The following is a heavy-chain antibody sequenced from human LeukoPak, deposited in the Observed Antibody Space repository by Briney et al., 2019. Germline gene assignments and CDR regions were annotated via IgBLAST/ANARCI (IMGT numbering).Heavy chain of an antibody. Sequence: SETLSLTCAVSGVSISSNLWWTWVRQPPDKGLEWIAEIHHSGSINYNPSLKSRVTISVDKAKNQFSLNLNSVTAADTAVYYCARDRYYYDSSARYFDHWGQGTLVTVSS. CDR1: GVSISSNLW. J-gene: IGHJ4*02. CDR3: ARDRYYYDSSARYFDH. CDR2: IHHSGSI. V-gene: IGHV4-4*02. D-gene: IGHD3-22*01.